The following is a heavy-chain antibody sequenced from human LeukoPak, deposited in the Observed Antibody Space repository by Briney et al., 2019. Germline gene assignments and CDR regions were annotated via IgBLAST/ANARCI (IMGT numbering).Heavy chain of an antibody. V-gene: IGHV4-39*01. CDR1: GGSISSPNYY. Sequence: SETPSLTCTVSGGSISSPNYYWGWIRQPPGKGLEWIGCINYSGNTYSNPSLKSRITISVDTPKNRFSLKLSSVTAADTAVYYCARQPYNSGWYGYWGQGTLVTVSS. J-gene: IGHJ4*02. CDR2: INYSGNT. D-gene: IGHD6-19*01. CDR3: ARQPYNSGWYGY.